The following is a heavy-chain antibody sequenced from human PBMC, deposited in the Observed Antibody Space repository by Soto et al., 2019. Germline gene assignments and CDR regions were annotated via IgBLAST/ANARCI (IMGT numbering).Heavy chain of an antibody. CDR2: IYYTGGT. J-gene: IGHJ5*02. CDR1: GGSINNGDYY. CDR3: ARQSIEASVSDWFDP. V-gene: IGHV4-30-4*01. D-gene: IGHD2-21*01. Sequence: SETLSLTXTVSGGSINNGDYYWTWIRQPPGKGLEFIGYIYYTGGTSYNPSLRSRLAFSMDTSKNQFSLSLTSVTAADTAVYYCARQSIEASVSDWFDPWGQGLLVTVSS.